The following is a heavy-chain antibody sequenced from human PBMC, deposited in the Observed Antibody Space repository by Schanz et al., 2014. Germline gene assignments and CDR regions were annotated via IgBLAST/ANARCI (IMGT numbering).Heavy chain of an antibody. Sequence: VQLVESGGGVVRPGGSLRLSCAASGFSFSTYYMTWIRQAPGKGLEWVSDISDSGDSTHYADSVKGRFTISRDNAKNSLFLQMNSLSAEDTAVYYCAKVAPAATYLDSWGLGTLVTVSS. CDR1: GFSFSTYY. V-gene: IGHV3-11*01. CDR3: AKVAPAATYLDS. CDR2: ISDSGDST. J-gene: IGHJ4*02. D-gene: IGHD2-2*01.